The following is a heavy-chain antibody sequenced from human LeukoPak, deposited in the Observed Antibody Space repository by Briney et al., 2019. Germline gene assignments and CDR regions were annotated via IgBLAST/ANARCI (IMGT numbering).Heavy chain of an antibody. J-gene: IGHJ3*02. CDR2: INHSGST. Sequence: PSETLSLTCAVYGGSFSGYYWSWIRQPPGKGLEWIGEINHSGSTNYNPSLKSRVTMSVDTSKKQFSLKLTSVTAADTAVYYCARVVVGAANAFDIWGQGTMVTVSS. CDR3: ARVVVGAANAFDI. D-gene: IGHD1-26*01. CDR1: GGSFSGYY. V-gene: IGHV4-34*01.